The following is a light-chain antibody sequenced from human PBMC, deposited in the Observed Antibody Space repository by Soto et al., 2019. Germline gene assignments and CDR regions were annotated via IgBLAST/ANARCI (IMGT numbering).Light chain of an antibody. CDR3: HQYVSSPPIT. CDR1: QSVSSSY. Sequence: EIVLTQSPGTLSLSPGERATLSCRASQSVSSSYLAWYQQKPGQAPRLLIYGASSRATGIPDRFSGSGAGTDFIITISRLEHEDFAVYYYHQYVSSPPITFGQGTRLEIK. V-gene: IGKV3-20*01. CDR2: GAS. J-gene: IGKJ5*01.